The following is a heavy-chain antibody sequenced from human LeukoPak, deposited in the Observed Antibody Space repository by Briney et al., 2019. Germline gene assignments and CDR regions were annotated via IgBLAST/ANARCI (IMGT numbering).Heavy chain of an antibody. Sequence: SVKVSCKASGGTFSSYAISWVRQAPGQGLEWIGWIVVGSGNTNYAQKFQERVTITRDMSTSTAYMELSSLRSEDTAVYYCAADIVGATGYYFDYWGQGTLVTVSS. CDR2: IVVGSGNT. CDR3: AADIVGATGYYFDY. V-gene: IGHV1-58*02. J-gene: IGHJ4*02. D-gene: IGHD1-26*01. CDR1: GGTFSSYA.